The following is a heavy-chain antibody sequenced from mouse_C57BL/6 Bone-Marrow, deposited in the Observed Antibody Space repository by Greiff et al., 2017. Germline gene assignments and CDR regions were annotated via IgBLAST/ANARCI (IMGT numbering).Heavy chain of an antibody. V-gene: IGHV2-2*01. Sequence: VMLVESGPGLVQPSQSLSITCTVSGFSLTSYGVHLVRQSPGKGLAWLGVIWSGGSTDSHAAFISRLSISKDNSKSQVFFKMNSLQADYTAIYYCARSDYYCRRDYWGQGTTLTVSS. CDR1: GFSLTSYG. CDR2: IWSGGST. CDR3: ARSDYYCRRDY. J-gene: IGHJ2*01. D-gene: IGHD1-1*01.